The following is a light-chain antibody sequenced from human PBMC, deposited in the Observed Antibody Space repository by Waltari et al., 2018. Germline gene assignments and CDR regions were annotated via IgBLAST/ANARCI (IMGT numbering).Light chain of an antibody. CDR1: QSLVYSDGSTF. Sequence: DVVLTPSPLSLPVTLGQPAPIPCRSSQSLVYSDGSTFLNWFHQRPGQSPRRLIYKVSNRDSGVPDRFSGSESGADFTLTISRVEAEDVGVYYCMQGTPVGYTFGQGTMLEIK. CDR2: KVS. CDR3: MQGTPVGYT. J-gene: IGKJ2*01. V-gene: IGKV2-30*01.